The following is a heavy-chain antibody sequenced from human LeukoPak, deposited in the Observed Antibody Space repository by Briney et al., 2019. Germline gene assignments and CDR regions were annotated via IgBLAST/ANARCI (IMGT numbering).Heavy chain of an antibody. V-gene: IGHV3-9*01. D-gene: IGHD3-10*02. CDR3: AELGITMIGGV. Sequence: PGGSLRLSCAASGFTFDDYAVHWVRQGPGKGLEWVSGISWNSGSIGYADSVKGRLTISRDNAKNSLYLQMNSLRAEDTAVYYCAELGITMIGGVWGKGTTVTISS. CDR1: GFTFDDYA. CDR2: ISWNSGSI. J-gene: IGHJ6*04.